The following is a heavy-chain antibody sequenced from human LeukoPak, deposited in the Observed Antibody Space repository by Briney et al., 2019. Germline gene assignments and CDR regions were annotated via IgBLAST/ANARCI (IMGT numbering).Heavy chain of an antibody. V-gene: IGHV4-34*01. CDR2: INHSGST. J-gene: IGHJ5*02. D-gene: IGHD3-3*01. CDR1: GGSFSGYY. CDR3: ARGIPEIFGVVIMRGSWFDP. Sequence: SETLSLTCAVYGGSFSGYYWSWIRQPPGKGLEWIGEINHSGSTNYNPSLKSRVTISVDTSKNQFSLKLSSVTAADTAVYYCARGIPEIFGVVIMRGSWFDPWGQGTLVTVSS.